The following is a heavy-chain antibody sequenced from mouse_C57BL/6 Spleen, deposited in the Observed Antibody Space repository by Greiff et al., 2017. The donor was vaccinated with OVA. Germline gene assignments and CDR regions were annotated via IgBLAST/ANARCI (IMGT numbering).Heavy chain of an antibody. D-gene: IGHD2-3*01. V-gene: IGHV5-4*01. CDR3: AREGYDGYYVGAMDY. CDR2: ISDGGSYT. J-gene: IGHJ4*01. Sequence: EVMLVESGGGLVKPGGSLKLSCAASGFTFSSYAMSWVRQTPEKRLEWVATISDGGSYTYYPDNVKGRFTISRDNAKNNLYLQMSHLKSEDTAMYYCAREGYDGYYVGAMDYWGQGTSVTVSS. CDR1: GFTFSSYA.